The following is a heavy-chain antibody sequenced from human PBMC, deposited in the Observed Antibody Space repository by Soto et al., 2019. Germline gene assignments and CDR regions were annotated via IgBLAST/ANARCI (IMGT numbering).Heavy chain of an antibody. J-gene: IGHJ4*02. D-gene: IGHD2-21*01. CDR1: GFTFTDSA. CDR3: SRRRDWTATDPLDY. Sequence: EVQLVESGGGWVQPGGSLKLSCAASGFTFTDSAIHWVRQASGKGSEWVGRIRNKVNTYATADAASVKGRFTISRDDATGTTYLQMNSLKTEDTAVYYCSRRRDWTATDPLDYWGQGTLVTVSS. CDR2: IRNKVNTYAT. V-gene: IGHV3-73*02.